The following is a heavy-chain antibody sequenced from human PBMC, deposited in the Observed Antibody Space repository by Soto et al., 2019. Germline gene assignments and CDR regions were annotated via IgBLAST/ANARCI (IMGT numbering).Heavy chain of an antibody. CDR1: GFTFSSYS. V-gene: IGHV3-21*01. J-gene: IGHJ4*02. CDR3: ARDPPYGSGRQGTRDFDY. Sequence: GGSLRLSCAASGFTFSSYSMNWVRQAPGKGLEWVSSISSSSSYIYYADSVKGRFTISRDNAKNSLYLQMNSLRAEDTAVYYCARDPPYGSGRQGTRDFDYWGRGTLVTVSS. CDR2: ISSSSSYI. D-gene: IGHD3-10*01.